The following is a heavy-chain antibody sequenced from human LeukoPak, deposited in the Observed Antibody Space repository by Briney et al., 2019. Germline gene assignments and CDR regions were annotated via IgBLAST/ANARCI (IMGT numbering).Heavy chain of an antibody. CDR1: GYTFTELS. J-gene: IGHJ6*02. V-gene: IGHV1-24*01. Sequence: ASVTVSCKVSGYTFTELSMHWVRQAPGKGLEWIGGFDPYDGETIYAQKFQGRVTMTDDTSTNTAYMELSSMRSEDTAVYYCATVANMVRAVIITPYSYGIDVWGQGTTVTVSS. CDR2: FDPYDGET. D-gene: IGHD3-10*01. CDR3: ATVANMVRAVIITPYSYGIDV.